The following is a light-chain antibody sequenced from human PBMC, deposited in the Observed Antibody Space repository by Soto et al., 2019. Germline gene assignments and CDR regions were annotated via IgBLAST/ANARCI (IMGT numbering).Light chain of an antibody. CDR1: SSDVGGYNY. V-gene: IGLV2-11*01. J-gene: IGLJ1*01. CDR3: CSYAGTYTYV. Sequence: QSALTQPRSVCGSPGQSVTISCTGTSSDVGGYNYVSWYQQHPGKAPKLMIYDVSERPSGVPDRFSASKSGNTASLTISGLQAEDEADYYCCSYAGTYTYVFGTGTKVTVL. CDR2: DVS.